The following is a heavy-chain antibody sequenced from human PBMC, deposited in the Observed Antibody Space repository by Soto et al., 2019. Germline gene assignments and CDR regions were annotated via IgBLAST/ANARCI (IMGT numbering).Heavy chain of an antibody. CDR1: GGSLRGSY. CDR2: VTHIGST. J-gene: IGHJ4*02. D-gene: IGHD2-8*01. Sequence: QDHLQQWGAALLKPSETLSLTCGVYGGSLRGSYWSWIRQPPAKALEWLGKVTHIGSTTFNPSLTSRVSVSVETSGHQCALKLTSVTPAYTAVYYCARGHSPVSGPLPDYVDSWGEGTLVSVSS. V-gene: IGHV4-34*02. CDR3: ARGHSPVSGPLPDYVDS.